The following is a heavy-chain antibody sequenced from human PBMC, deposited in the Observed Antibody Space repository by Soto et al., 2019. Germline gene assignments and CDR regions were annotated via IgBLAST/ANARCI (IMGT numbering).Heavy chain of an antibody. Sequence: QLVQSGAEVKKPGSSVKVSCKASGGAFSNHAISWVRQAPGQGLEWMGGIIPIFGTPMYAQECKGRVTITGDKSISTVYMELGSLSSEDTDVYYCARGDKGDVYRYGPYPYYYCCMDVWGQGTTVTVSS. CDR3: ARGDKGDVYRYGPYPYYYCCMDV. CDR1: GGAFSNHA. V-gene: IGHV1-69*06. CDR2: IIPIFGTP. D-gene: IGHD5-18*01. J-gene: IGHJ6*02.